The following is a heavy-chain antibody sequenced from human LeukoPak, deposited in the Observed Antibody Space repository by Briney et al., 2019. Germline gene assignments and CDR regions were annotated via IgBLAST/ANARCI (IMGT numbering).Heavy chain of an antibody. J-gene: IGHJ3*02. D-gene: IGHD6-6*01. CDR2: IKSKTDGGTT. Sequence: PGGSLRLSCAASGFTFSSYWMSWVRQAPGKGLEWVGRIKSKTDGGTTDYAAPVKGRFTISRDDSKNTLYLQMNSLKTEDTAVYYCTDEEYPLAFDIWGQGTMVTVSS. CDR1: GFTFSSYW. V-gene: IGHV3-15*01. CDR3: TDEEYPLAFDI.